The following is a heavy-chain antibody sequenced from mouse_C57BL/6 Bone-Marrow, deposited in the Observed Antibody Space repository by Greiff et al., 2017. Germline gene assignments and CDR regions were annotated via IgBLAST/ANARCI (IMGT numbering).Heavy chain of an antibody. CDR2: ISYSGST. CDR1: GYSITSGYD. D-gene: IGHD1-1*01. V-gene: IGHV3-1*01. J-gene: IGHJ1*03. Sequence: EVKLVESGPGMVKPSQSLSLTCTVTGYSITSGYDWHWIRHFPGNKLEWMGYISYSGSTNYNPSLKSRISITHDTSKNHFFLKLNSVTTEDTATYYCARLLRYHWYFDVWGTGTTVTVSS. CDR3: ARLLRYHWYFDV.